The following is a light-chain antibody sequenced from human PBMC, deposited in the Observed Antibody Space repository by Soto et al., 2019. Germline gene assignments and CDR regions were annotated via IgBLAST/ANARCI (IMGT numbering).Light chain of an antibody. V-gene: IGLV2-8*01. J-gene: IGLJ3*02. CDR1: STDVGEYNY. CDR2: EVF. CDR3: SSYAGRDSWR. Sequence: QSVLTQPPSASGSPGQSVTISCTGNSTDVGEYNYVSWYQHHPGKAPKLLIYEVFRRPSWVPDRFSGSKSGNTASLTVSGLQAEDEADYYCSSYAGRDSWRFGGGTKLTVL.